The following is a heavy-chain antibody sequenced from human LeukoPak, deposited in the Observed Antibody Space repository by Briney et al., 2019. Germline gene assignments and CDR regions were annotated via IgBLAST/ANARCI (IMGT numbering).Heavy chain of an antibody. Sequence: GASVKVSCKASGYTFTSYGISWVRQAPGQGLEWMGWISAYNGNTNYAQKLQGRVTMTTDTSTSTAYMELRSLRSDDTAVYYCARVQHNQRLLWFGESYDYWGQGTLVTVSS. CDR2: ISAYNGNT. J-gene: IGHJ4*02. CDR3: ARVQHNQRLLWFGESYDY. CDR1: GYTFTSYG. V-gene: IGHV1-18*01. D-gene: IGHD3-10*01.